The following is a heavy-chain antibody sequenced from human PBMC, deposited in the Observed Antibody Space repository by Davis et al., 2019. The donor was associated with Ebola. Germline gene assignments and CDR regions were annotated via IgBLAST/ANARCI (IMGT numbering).Heavy chain of an antibody. J-gene: IGHJ5*02. CDR2: IYYSGST. CDR1: GGSISSYY. CDR3: ARRLAWEKNNWFDP. V-gene: IGHV4-59*08. Sequence: PSETLSLTCTVSGGSISSYYWSWIRQPPGKGLEWIGYIYYSGSTNYNPSLKSRVTISVDTSKNQFSLKLSSVTAADTAVYYCARRLAWEKNNWFDPWGQGTLVTVSS. D-gene: IGHD1-26*01.